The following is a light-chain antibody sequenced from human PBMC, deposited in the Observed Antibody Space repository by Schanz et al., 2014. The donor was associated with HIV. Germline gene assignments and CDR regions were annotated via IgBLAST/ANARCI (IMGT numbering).Light chain of an antibody. CDR3: QHYYSYPYT. V-gene: IGKV1-12*01. J-gene: IGKJ2*01. CDR2: AAS. CDR1: QGISSW. Sequence: DIQMTQSPSSVSASLGDRVTITCRASQGISSWLAWYQQIPGKAPNLLIYAASTLQSGVPSRFSGSASGTDFTLTISSLQSEDFATYYCQHYYSYPYTFGQGTEVEIK.